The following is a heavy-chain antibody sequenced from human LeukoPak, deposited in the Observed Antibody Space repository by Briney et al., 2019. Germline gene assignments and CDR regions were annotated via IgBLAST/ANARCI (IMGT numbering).Heavy chain of an antibody. D-gene: IGHD4-23*01. V-gene: IGHV4-30-4*08. CDR1: GGSISSGDYY. Sequence: SQTLSLTCTVSGGSISSGDYYWGWIRQPPGKGLEWLGYIYYSGSTYYNPSRKSRVTISVDTSRNQFSLKLSSVTAADTAVHYCAREVRTTNYGGHVDYWGQGTLVTVSS. CDR3: AREVRTTNYGGHVDY. CDR2: IYYSGST. J-gene: IGHJ4*02.